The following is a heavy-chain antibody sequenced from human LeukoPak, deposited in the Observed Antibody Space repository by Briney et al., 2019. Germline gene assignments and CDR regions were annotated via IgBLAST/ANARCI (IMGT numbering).Heavy chain of an antibody. V-gene: IGHV4-34*01. CDR2: INHSGST. D-gene: IGHD3-22*01. CDR3: AGGRDYYDSSGYYVSRYYYYYYMDV. J-gene: IGHJ6*03. CDR1: GGSFSGYY. Sequence: SETLSLTCAVYGGSFSGYYWSWIRQPPGKGLEWIGEINHSGSTNYNPSLKSRVTISVDTSKNQFSLKLSSVTAADTAMYYCAGGRDYYDSSGYYVSRYYYYYYMDVWGKGTTVTVSS.